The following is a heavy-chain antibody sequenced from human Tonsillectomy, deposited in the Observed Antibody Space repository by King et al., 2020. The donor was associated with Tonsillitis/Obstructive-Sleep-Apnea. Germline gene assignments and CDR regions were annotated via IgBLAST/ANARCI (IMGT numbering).Heavy chain of an antibody. V-gene: IGHV3-11*05. D-gene: IGHD2-8*02. CDR2: ISSSSSYT. CDR3: ARDGLSGVYSDLVVFDF. Sequence: VQLVESGGGLVKPGGSLRLSCAASGFTFSDYYMSWVRQAPGKGLEWVSFISSSSSYTNYPDSVKGRFTISRDNAKKSLYLQMNSLRAEDTAVYYCARDGLSGVYSDLVVFDFWGQGTMVTVSS. CDR1: GFTFSDYY. J-gene: IGHJ3*01.